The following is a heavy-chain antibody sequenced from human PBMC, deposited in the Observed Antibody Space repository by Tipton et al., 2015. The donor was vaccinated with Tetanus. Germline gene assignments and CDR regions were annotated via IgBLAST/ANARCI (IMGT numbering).Heavy chain of an antibody. CDR2: IYYSGST. J-gene: IGHJ4*02. D-gene: IGHD4-17*01. Sequence: TLSLTCTVSGGSISSGGYYWSWIRQHPGKGLEWIGYIYYSGSTYYNPSLKSRVTISVDTSKNQFSLKLSSVTAADTAVYYCARAPSQDGDLDYGGQGTLVTVSS. CDR1: GGSISSGGYY. CDR3: ARAPSQDGDLDY. V-gene: IGHV4-31*03.